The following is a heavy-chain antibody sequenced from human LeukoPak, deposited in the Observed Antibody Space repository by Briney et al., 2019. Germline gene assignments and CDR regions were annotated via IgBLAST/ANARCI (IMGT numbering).Heavy chain of an antibody. CDR3: ARERYYTSGSIHNRIDY. CDR1: GYTFTGYY. CDR2: INPNSGGT. J-gene: IGHJ4*02. V-gene: IGHV1-2*02. Sequence: GASVKVSCKASGYTFTGYYMHWVRRAPGQGLEWMGWINPNSGGTNYAQKFQGRVTMTRDTSISTAYMELSRLRSDDTAVYYCARERYYTSGSIHNRIDYWGQGTLVTVSS. D-gene: IGHD3-10*01.